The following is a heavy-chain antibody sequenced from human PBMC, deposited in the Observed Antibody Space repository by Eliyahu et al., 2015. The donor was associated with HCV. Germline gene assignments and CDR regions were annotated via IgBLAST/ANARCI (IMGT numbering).Heavy chain of an antibody. J-gene: IGHJ6*02. CDR2: INSDGSST. D-gene: IGHD6-13*01. V-gene: IGHV3-74*01. CDR3: ARDLEGAAAGPRPSYYYYGMDV. CDR1: GFTFSSYW. Sequence: EVQLVESGGGLVQPGGSLRLSCAASGFTFSSYWXHWXRQAPGKGLVWVSRINSDGSSTSYADSVKGRFTISRDNAKNTLYLQMNSLRAEDTAVYYCARDLEGAAAGPRPSYYYYGMDVWGQGTTVTVSS.